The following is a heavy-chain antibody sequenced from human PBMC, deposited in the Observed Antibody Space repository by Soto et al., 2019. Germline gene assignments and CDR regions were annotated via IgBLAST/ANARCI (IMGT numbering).Heavy chain of an antibody. D-gene: IGHD3-22*01. CDR1: GGSVSSGSYY. Sequence: SETLSLTCTVSGGSVSSGSYYWSWIRQPPGKRLELIGFIDYSGSTNHNPSLKSRVTISIDTSKNQFSLKLKSVTAADTAVYYFAIGGYHSSDYLSKWFDPWGQGTLVTVS. V-gene: IGHV4-61*01. J-gene: IGHJ5*02. CDR2: IDYSGST. CDR3: AIGGYHSSDYLSKWFDP.